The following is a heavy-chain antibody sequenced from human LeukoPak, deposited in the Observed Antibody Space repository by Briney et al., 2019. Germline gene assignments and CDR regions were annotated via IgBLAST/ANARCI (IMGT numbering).Heavy chain of an antibody. CDR3: ARGTGFGVVFNYYQYYVVV. D-gene: IGHD3-3*01. CDR2: INHSGST. CDR1: GGSFNNYY. V-gene: IGHV4-34*01. Sequence: SETLSLTCTVYGGSFNNYYWSWIRQPPGTGLEWIGEINHSGSTKYNPSLKSRVTISVDTSKNQFSLKLTSVTAADTAVYYCARGTGFGVVFNYYQYYVVVIGEGTTVTVSS. J-gene: IGHJ6*03.